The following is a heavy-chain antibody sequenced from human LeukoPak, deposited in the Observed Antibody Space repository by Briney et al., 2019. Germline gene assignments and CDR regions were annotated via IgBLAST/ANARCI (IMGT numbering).Heavy chain of an antibody. CDR3: AREYVWGSYRYESLIDY. V-gene: IGHV4-39*07. CDR2: IYYSGST. CDR1: GGSISSRSYY. Sequence: SETLSLTCSVSGGSISSRSYYWGWIRQPPGKGLEWIGSIYYSGSTYYNPSLKSRVTISVDTSKNQFSLKLSSVTAADTAVYYCAREYVWGSYRYESLIDYWGQGTLVTVSS. J-gene: IGHJ4*02. D-gene: IGHD3-16*02.